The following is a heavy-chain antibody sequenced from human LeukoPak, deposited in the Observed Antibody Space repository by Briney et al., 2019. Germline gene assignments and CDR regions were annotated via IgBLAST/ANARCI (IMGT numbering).Heavy chain of an antibody. Sequence: SETLSLTCTVSGGSIRSSYYYWGWIRQPPGKGLEWIGSIYDSGRTYYNPSLKSRVTISVDTSKNQFSLKLNSVTAADTAVYYCARGKTVTTAFDYWGQGTLVTVSS. V-gene: IGHV4-39*01. J-gene: IGHJ4*02. CDR2: IYDSGRT. D-gene: IGHD4-17*01. CDR3: ARGKTVTTAFDY. CDR1: GGSIRSSYYY.